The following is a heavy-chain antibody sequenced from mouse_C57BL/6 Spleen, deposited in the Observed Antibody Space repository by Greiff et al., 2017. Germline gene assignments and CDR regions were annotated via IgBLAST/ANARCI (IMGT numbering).Heavy chain of an antibody. CDR2: ISDGGSYT. Sequence: DVHLVESGGGLVKPGGSLKLSCAASGFTFSSYAMSWVRQTPEKRLEWVATISDGGSYTYYPDNVKGRFTISRDNAKNNLYLQMSHLKSEDTAMYYCARDGGLLRRVYFDYWGQGTTLTVSS. V-gene: IGHV5-4*01. J-gene: IGHJ2*01. CDR3: ARDGGLLRRVYFDY. D-gene: IGHD1-1*01. CDR1: GFTFSSYA.